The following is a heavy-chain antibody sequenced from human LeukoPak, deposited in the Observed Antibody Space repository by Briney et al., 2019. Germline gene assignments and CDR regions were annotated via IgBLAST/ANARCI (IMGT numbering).Heavy chain of an antibody. CDR1: GGSISGYF. J-gene: IGHJ5*01. CDR2: ASYSGST. Sequence: PSETLSLTCTVSGGSISGYFWSWIRQPPGKGLEWIGYASYSGSTNYDPSLKSRVTISLDTSKDQFSLKLSSVTAADTAVYYCARGTYYGGKPNWFDPWGQGTLVTVPS. D-gene: IGHD4-23*01. V-gene: IGHV4-59*01. CDR3: ARGTYYGGKPNWFDP.